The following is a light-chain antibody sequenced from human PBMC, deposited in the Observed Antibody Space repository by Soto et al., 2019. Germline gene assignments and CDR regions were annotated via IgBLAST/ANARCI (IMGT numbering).Light chain of an antibody. CDR1: QDISNY. CDR2: DAS. J-gene: IGKJ5*01. Sequence: DIQMTQSPSSLSASVGDRVTITCQASQDISNYLNWYQQKPGKAPKLLIYDASNLETGVPSRFSGSGSGTHFTCTISSLQPEDIATYYCQQYDNLPITFGQGTRLEIK. V-gene: IGKV1-33*01. CDR3: QQYDNLPIT.